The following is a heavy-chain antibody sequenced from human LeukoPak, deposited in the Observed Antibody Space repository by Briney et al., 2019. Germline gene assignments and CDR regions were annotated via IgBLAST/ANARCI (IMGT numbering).Heavy chain of an antibody. CDR3: ARVDRPWFHDY. J-gene: IGHJ4*02. Sequence: PSETLSLTCTVSGASISSYYWSWIRQPAGKGLEWIGRIYTSGRTNYNPSLNSRVTMSPDTSRNQFSLKLGTVTAADTAVYYCARVDRPWFHDYWGQGTLVTVSS. CDR2: IYTSGRT. V-gene: IGHV4-4*07. CDR1: GASISSYY. D-gene: IGHD3-10*01.